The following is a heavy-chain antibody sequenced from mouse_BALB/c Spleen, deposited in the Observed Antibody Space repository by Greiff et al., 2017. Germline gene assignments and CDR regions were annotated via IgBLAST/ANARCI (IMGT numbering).Heavy chain of an antibody. J-gene: IGHJ4*01. CDR3: ARKDDYVPYAMDY. Sequence: QVQLQQSGAELMKPGASVKISCKATGYTFSSYWIEWVKQRPGHGLEWIGEILPGSGSTNYNEKFKGKATFTADTSSNTAYMQLSSLTSEDSAVYYCARKDDYVPYAMDYWGQGTSVTVSS. CDR2: ILPGSGST. V-gene: IGHV1-9*01. D-gene: IGHD2-4*01. CDR1: GYTFSSYW.